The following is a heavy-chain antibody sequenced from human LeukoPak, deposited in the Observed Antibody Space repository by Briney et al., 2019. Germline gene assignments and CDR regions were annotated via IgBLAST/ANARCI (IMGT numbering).Heavy chain of an antibody. CDR3: ARDAVTMPFDP. D-gene: IGHD4-17*01. CDR1: GGSISSYY. Sequence: SETLSLTCAVYGGSISSYYWSWIRQPPGKGLEWIGYIYYSGSTNYNPSLKSRVTISVDTSKNQFSLKLSSVTAADTAVYYCARDAVTMPFDPWGQGTLVTVSS. V-gene: IGHV4-59*01. J-gene: IGHJ5*02. CDR2: IYYSGST.